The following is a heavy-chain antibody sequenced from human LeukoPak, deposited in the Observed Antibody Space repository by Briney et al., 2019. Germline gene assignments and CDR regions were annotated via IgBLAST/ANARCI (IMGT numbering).Heavy chain of an antibody. CDR1: GYTFTSYG. D-gene: IGHD6-13*01. Sequence: SVTVSCKASGYTFTSYGISWVRQAPGQGLEWMGGIIPIFGTANYAQKFQGRVTITANESTSTAYMELSSLRSEDTAVYYCARTSSSWLEFDYWGQGTLVTVSS. CDR3: ARTSSSWLEFDY. CDR2: IIPIFGTA. V-gene: IGHV1-69*13. J-gene: IGHJ4*02.